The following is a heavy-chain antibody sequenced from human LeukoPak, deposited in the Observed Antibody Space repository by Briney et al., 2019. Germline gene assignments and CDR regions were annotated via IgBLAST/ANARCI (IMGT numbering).Heavy chain of an antibody. D-gene: IGHD1-14*01. CDR2: IRFDGSKK. V-gene: IGHV3-30*02. CDR3: TRDRSRAEDD. CDR1: GFTFISHA. Sequence: PGGSLRLSCATSGFTFISHAMHWVRQAPGKGLEWVAFIRFDGSKKYYADSVKGRFTISRDNANNLLYLQMNSLRGEDTAVYYCTRDRSRAEDDWGQGTLVTVSS. J-gene: IGHJ4*02.